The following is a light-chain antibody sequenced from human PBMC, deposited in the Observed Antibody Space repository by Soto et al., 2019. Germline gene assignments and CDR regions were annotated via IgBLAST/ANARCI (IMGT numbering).Light chain of an antibody. V-gene: IGLV2-14*03. Sequence: QSVLTQPASVSESPGQSTTISCTGTRSDVGGYNYVSWYRHHPGKAPKLMIYDVSNRPSGVSNRFSGSKSGNTASLTISGLKAEDEADYYCSSYTSSTPLVFGGGTKLTVL. CDR2: DVS. J-gene: IGLJ2*01. CDR3: SSYTSSTPLV. CDR1: RSDVGGYNY.